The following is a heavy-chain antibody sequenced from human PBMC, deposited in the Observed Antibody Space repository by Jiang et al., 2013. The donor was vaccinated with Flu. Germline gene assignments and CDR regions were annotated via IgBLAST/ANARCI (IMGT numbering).Heavy chain of an antibody. J-gene: IGHJ6*02. D-gene: IGHD2-15*01. CDR3: ARHGTDCSGGSCYYGYYYGMDV. V-gene: IGHV5-51*01. Sequence: RQMPGKGLEWMGIIYPGDSDTRYSPSFQGQVTISADKSISTAYLQWSSLKASDTAMYYCARHGTDCSGGSCYYGYYYGMDVWGQGTTVTVSS. CDR2: IYPGDSDT.